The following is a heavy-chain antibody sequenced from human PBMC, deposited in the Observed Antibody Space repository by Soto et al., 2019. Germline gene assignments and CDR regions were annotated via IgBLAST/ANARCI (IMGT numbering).Heavy chain of an antibody. CDR2: INHSGST. V-gene: IGHV4-34*01. CDR3: ARGRGLLWFGDPSRTGAEYYFDY. CDR1: GGSFSGYY. J-gene: IGHJ4*02. D-gene: IGHD3-10*01. Sequence: ETLSLTCAVYGGSFSGYYWSWIRQPPGKGLEWIGEINHSGSTNYNPSLKSRVTISVDTSKNQFSLKLSSVTAADTAVYYCARGRGLLWFGDPSRTGAEYYFDYWGQGTLVTVSS.